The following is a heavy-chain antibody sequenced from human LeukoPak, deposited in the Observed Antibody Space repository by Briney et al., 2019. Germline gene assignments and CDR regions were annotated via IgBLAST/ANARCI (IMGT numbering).Heavy chain of an antibody. CDR2: ISGSGGST. J-gene: IGHJ3*02. CDR3: AREGSGDAFGI. V-gene: IGHV3-23*01. CDR1: GFTFTNYA. Sequence: GGSLRLSCAASGFTFTNYAMGWVRQAPGKGLEWVSAISGSGGSTYYADSVKGRFIMSRDNSKNTLYLPMNSLRAEDTAVYYCAREGSGDAFGIWGQGTMVPVSS. D-gene: IGHD6-19*01.